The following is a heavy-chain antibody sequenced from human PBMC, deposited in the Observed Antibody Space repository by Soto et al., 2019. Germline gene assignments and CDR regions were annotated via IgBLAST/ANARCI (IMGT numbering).Heavy chain of an antibody. V-gene: IGHV3-33*01. CDR3: ARDVETTKANYYYYGMGV. CDR2: IWHDGSTT. Sequence: QEQLVESGGGVVQPGRSLRLSCAASGFSFSSYAMHWVRQAPGKGLEWVALIWHDGSTTSYADSVKGRFTISRDNSKNTHYLQMNNLRAEDTAVYYCARDVETTKANYYYYGMGVWGRGTPVTVSS. CDR1: GFSFSSYA. D-gene: IGHD5-18*01. J-gene: IGHJ6*02.